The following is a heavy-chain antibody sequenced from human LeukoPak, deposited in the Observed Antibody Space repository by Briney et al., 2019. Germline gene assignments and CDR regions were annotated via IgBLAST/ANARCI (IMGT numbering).Heavy chain of an antibody. Sequence: GGSLRLSCAASGFTFSSYAMHRVRQAPGKGLEWVAVISYDGSNKYYADSVKGRFTISRDNSKNTLYLQMNSLRAEDTAVYYCARETMNYYDSSGYYYFDYWGQGTLVTVSS. V-gene: IGHV3-30-3*01. CDR2: ISYDGSNK. CDR1: GFTFSSYA. J-gene: IGHJ4*02. CDR3: ARETMNYYDSSGYYYFDY. D-gene: IGHD3-22*01.